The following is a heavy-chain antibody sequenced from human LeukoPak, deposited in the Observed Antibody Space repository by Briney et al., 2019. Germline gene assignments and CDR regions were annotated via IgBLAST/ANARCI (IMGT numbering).Heavy chain of an antibody. CDR2: ISAYNGNT. D-gene: IGHD6-6*01. V-gene: IGHV1-18*01. Sequence: ASVKVSCKASGGTFSSYAISWVRQAPGQGLEWMGWISAYNGNTNYAQKLQGRVTMTTDTSTSTAYMELRSLRSDDTAVYYCARRGVAARRGYMDVWGKGTTVTVSS. CDR1: GGTFSSYA. CDR3: ARRGVAARRGYMDV. J-gene: IGHJ6*03.